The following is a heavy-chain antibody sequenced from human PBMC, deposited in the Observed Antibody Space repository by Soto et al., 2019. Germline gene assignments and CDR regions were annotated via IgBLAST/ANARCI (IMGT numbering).Heavy chain of an antibody. V-gene: IGHV4-31*03. J-gene: IGHJ4*02. CDR1: GGSISSGGYY. CDR2: IYYSGST. Sequence: QVQLQESGPGLVKPSQTLSLTCTVSGGSISSGGYYWSWIRQHPGKGLEWIGYIYYSGSTYYNPSLKGRVTISVDTSKNQFSLKLSSVTAADTAVYYCARGQRGYSYGRPTDYFDYWGQGTLVTVSS. CDR3: ARGQRGYSYGRPTDYFDY. D-gene: IGHD5-18*01.